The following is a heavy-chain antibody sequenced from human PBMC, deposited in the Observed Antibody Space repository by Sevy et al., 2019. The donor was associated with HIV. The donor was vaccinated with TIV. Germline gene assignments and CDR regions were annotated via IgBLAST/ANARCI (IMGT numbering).Heavy chain of an antibody. J-gene: IGHJ6*02. D-gene: IGHD2-21*01. V-gene: IGHV3-9*01. CDR2: ISWNSYRI. Sequence: GGSLRLSCAASGFRFDDYAMHWVRQVPGKSPEWVSGISWNSYRIDYADSVRGRFTISRDNAKNSLSLQMNSLRVEDTALYYCAKDMGGIETLDYYAYYGRDVWGQGTTVTVSS. CDR1: GFRFDDYA. CDR3: AKDMGGIETLDYYAYYGRDV.